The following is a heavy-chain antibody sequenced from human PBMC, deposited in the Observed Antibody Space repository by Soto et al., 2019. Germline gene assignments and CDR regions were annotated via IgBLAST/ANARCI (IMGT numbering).Heavy chain of an antibody. CDR1: GYTFTSYG. J-gene: IGHJ3*02. CDR3: ARGRGFWSGYSTDDDAFDI. CDR2: ISAYNGNT. Sequence: GASVKVSCKASGYTFTSYGISWVRQAPGQVLEWMGWISAYNGNTNYAQKLQGRVTMTTDTSTSTAYMELRSLRSDDTAVYYCARGRGFWSGYSTDDDAFDIWGQGTMVTVSS. D-gene: IGHD3-3*01. V-gene: IGHV1-18*01.